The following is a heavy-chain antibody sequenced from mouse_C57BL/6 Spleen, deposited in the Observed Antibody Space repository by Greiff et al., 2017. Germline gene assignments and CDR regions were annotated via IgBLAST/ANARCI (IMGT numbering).Heavy chain of an antibody. CDR1: GFTFSSYA. CDR2: ISDGGSYT. Sequence: EVKLVESGGGLVKPGGSLKLSCAASGFTFSSYAMSWVRQTPEKRLEWVATISDGGSYTYYPDNVKGRFTISRDNAKNNLYLQMSHLKSEDTAMYYCARDGEFITTVVATDYFDYWGQGTTLTVSS. CDR3: ARDGEFITTVVATDYFDY. J-gene: IGHJ2*01. V-gene: IGHV5-4*01. D-gene: IGHD1-1*01.